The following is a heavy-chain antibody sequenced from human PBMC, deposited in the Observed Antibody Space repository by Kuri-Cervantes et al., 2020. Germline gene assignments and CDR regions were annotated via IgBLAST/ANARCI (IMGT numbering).Heavy chain of an antibody. J-gene: IGHJ6*02. V-gene: IGHV4-59*01. CDR2: IYYSGST. D-gene: IGHD2-15*01. CDR1: GFTFSSYA. CDR3: ARGGGHYYYGMDV. Sequence: ESLKISCAASGFTFSSYAMSWIRQPPGKGLEWIGYIYYSGSTNYNPSLKSRVTISVDTSKNQFSLKLSSVTAADTAVYYCARGGGHYYYGMDVWGQGTTVTVSS.